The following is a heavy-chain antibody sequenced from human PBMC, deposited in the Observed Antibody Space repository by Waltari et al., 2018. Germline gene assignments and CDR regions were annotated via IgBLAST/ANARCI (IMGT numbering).Heavy chain of an antibody. D-gene: IGHD4-17*01. Sequence: QVQLVQSGAEVKKPGASVKVSCKASGYTFTSYGISWVRQAPGQGLEWMGWIAAYKGNPNLAQKLQGRDTMTTATSTSTDYMELRSLRADDPALYYCARGRRTTVTTKSYYYYGMDVWRQGTTVTVSS. V-gene: IGHV1-18*01. CDR1: GYTFTSYG. J-gene: IGHJ6*02. CDR3: ARGRRTTVTTKSYYYYGMDV. CDR2: IAAYKGNP.